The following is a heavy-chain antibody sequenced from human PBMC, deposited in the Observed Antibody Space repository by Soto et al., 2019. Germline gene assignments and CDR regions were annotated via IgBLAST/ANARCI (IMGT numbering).Heavy chain of an antibody. J-gene: IGHJ4*02. CDR3: ASRVGTRPF. D-gene: IGHD6-6*01. CDR1: GDSISSLEW. V-gene: IGHV4-4*02. CDR2: ISHSGST. Sequence: SETLSLTCSVSGDSISSLEWWTWVRQPPGKGLEWVGEISHSGSTNYNPSLKSRVSISIDKSKNQFSLKLFSVTAADTAVYYYASRVGTRPFWGQGTLVTVSS.